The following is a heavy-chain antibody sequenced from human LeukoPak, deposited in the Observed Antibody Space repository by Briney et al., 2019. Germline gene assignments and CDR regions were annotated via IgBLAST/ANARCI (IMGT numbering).Heavy chain of an antibody. CDR2: IYYSGST. V-gene: IGHV4-39*01. D-gene: IGHD3-3*01. CDR3: ARHRAIWSGLD. CDR1: GGSISSSSYY. J-gene: IGHJ4*02. Sequence: PSETLSLTCTVSGGSISSSSYYWGWIRQPPGKGLEWIGSIYYSGSTYYNPSLKSRVTISVDTSKNQFSLKLSSVTAADTAVYYCARHRAIWSGLDWGQGTLVTVSS.